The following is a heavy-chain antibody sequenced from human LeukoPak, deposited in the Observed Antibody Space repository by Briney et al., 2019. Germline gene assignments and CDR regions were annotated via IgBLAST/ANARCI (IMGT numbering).Heavy chain of an antibody. J-gene: IGHJ4*02. V-gene: IGHV3-73*01. Sequence: QPGRSLRLSCAASGFTFSSYGMHWVRQASGKGLEWVGRIRSKANSYATAYAALVKGRFTISRDDSKNTAYLQMNSLKTEDTAVYYCTRHRAYYDSSGSDYWGQGTLVTVSS. CDR2: IRSKANSYAT. D-gene: IGHD3-22*01. CDR1: GFTFSSYG. CDR3: TRHRAYYDSSGSDY.